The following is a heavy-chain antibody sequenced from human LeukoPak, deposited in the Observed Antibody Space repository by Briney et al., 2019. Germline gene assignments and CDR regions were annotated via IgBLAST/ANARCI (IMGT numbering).Heavy chain of an antibody. D-gene: IGHD6-19*01. V-gene: IGHV3-30*18. Sequence: GGSLRLSCAASGFTFRSYGMHWVRQAPGKGLEWVAVISYDGSNKYFADSVKGRFTISRDNSKNTLYLQMNSLRAEDTAVYYCAKDSGIAVAGTLRAFDIWGQGTMVTVSS. CDR1: GFTFRSYG. CDR2: ISYDGSNK. CDR3: AKDSGIAVAGTLRAFDI. J-gene: IGHJ3*02.